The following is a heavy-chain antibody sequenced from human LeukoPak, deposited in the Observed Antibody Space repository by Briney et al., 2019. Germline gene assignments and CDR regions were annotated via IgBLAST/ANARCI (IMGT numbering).Heavy chain of an antibody. CDR3: AITNWNYRMDY. J-gene: IGHJ4*02. CDR2: INPNSGGT. CDR1: GYTFTGYY. D-gene: IGHD1-7*01. Sequence: ASVKVSCKASGYTFTGYYTHWVRQAPGQGLEWMGWINPNSGGTNYAQRFQGRVTMTRDTSISTAYMELSRLRSDDTAVFYCAITNWNYRMDYWGQGTLVTVSS. V-gene: IGHV1-2*02.